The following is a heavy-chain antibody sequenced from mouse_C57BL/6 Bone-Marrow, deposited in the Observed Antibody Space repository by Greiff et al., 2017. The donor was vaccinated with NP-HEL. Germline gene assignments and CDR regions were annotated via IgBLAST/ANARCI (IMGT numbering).Heavy chain of an antibody. Sequence: QVQLQQSGAELMKPGASVKLSCKATGYTFTGYWIEWVKQRPGHGLEWIGEILPGSGSTNYTEKFKGKATFTAETSSNTAYMQLSSLTTEDSAIYYCARDTIVTTLTDWYFDVWGTGTTVTVSS. D-gene: IGHD2-5*01. J-gene: IGHJ1*03. CDR2: ILPGSGST. V-gene: IGHV1-9*01. CDR3: ARDTIVTTLTDWYFDV. CDR1: GYTFTGYW.